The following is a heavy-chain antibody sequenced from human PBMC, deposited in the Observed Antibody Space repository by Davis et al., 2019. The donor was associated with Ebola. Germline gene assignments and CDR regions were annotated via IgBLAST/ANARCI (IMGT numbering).Heavy chain of an antibody. D-gene: IGHD3-16*02. CDR3: ACPGELSLTFDY. J-gene: IGHJ4*02. CDR2: INHSGST. V-gene: IGHV4-4*02. CDR1: GGSISSSNW. Sequence: MPSETLSLTCAVSGGSISSSNWWSWVRQPPGKGLEWIGEINHSGSTNYNPSLKSRVTISVDTSENQFSLKLTSVTAADTAVYYCACPGELSLTFDYWGQGTLVTVSS.